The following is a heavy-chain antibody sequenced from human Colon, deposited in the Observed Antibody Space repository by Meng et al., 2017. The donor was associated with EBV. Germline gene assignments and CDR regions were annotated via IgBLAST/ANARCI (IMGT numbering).Heavy chain of an antibody. CDR2: ISGSGSST. CDR1: GFTFSSYA. V-gene: IGHV3-23*01. CDR3: VKRSFGSGTYPFAY. D-gene: IGHD3-10*01. Sequence: EVQLLESGGGLEQPGGSLRRCCAASGFTFSSYAMSWARQAPGKGLEWVSTISGSGSSTFYADSVKGRFTISRDNSKNTLYLQMNSLRAEDTAVYYCVKRSFGSGTYPFAYWGQGTLVTVSS. J-gene: IGHJ4*02.